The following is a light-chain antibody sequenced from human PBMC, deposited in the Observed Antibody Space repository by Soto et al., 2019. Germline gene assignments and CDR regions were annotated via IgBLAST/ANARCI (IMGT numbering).Light chain of an antibody. J-gene: IGKJ1*01. CDR1: QSINNW. CDR3: QQYESFPRT. V-gene: IGKV1-5*03. Sequence: DIQMTQSPSTLSASVGDRVTITCRASQSINNWLAWYQQKPGKAPKLFIFKASTLEIGVPSRLSGSGSGTEFTLRISSLQPDDFATYFCQQYESFPRTFGQGTKVEIK. CDR2: KAS.